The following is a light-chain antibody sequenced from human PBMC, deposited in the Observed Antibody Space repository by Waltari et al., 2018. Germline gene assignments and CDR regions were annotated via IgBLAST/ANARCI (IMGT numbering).Light chain of an antibody. CDR2: FAS. J-gene: IGKJ2*03. V-gene: IGKV1-16*01. CDR3: QEHNTYPVS. CDR1: QDIRNY. Sequence: DIQMTQSPSSLSASVGDTVTITCRASQDIRNYLAWYQQKPGKAPRPLIYFASNLESGVPSRFSGSGSGTDVTLTISSLQSDDFATYYCQEHNTYPVSFGQGTKLEI.